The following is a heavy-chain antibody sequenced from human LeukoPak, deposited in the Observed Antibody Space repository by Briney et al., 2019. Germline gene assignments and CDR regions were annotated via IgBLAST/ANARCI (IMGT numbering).Heavy chain of an antibody. D-gene: IGHD6-25*01. CDR3: ARRSAAKDAFDI. Sequence: GGSLRLSCAASGFTVSSYDMNWVRQAPGKELEWVSVIYTGGGRYYSDSVKGRFTISRDNSKNTLYLQMNSLRAEDTAVYYRARRSAAKDAFDIWGQGTMVTVSS. J-gene: IGHJ3*02. CDR2: IYTGGGR. V-gene: IGHV3-66*02. CDR1: GFTVSSYD.